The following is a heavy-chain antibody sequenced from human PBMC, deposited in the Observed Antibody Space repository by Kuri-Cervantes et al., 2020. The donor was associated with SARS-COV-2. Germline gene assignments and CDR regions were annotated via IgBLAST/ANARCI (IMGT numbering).Heavy chain of an antibody. D-gene: IGHD3-10*01. V-gene: IGHV4-59*01. CDR3: ARGWDYGSGSYYPRGDYGMDV. CDR1: GGSISSYY. Sequence: GSLRLSCAVSGGSISSYYRSWIRQPPGKGLEWIGYIYYSGSTNYNPSLKSRGTISVDTSKNQFSLKLSSVTAADTAVYYCARGWDYGSGSYYPRGDYGMDVWGQGTTVTVSS. J-gene: IGHJ6*02. CDR2: IYYSGST.